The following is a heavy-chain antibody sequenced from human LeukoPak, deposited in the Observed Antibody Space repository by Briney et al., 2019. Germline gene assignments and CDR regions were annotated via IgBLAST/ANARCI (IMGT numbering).Heavy chain of an antibody. D-gene: IGHD2-15*01. CDR3: ARDRSDTYLFYYYGMDV. CDR1: GYTFTSYG. J-gene: IGHJ6*02. V-gene: IGHV1-18*01. CDR2: ISAYNGNT. Sequence: ASVKVSCKASGYTFTSYGISWVRQAPGQGLEWMGWISAYNGNTNYAQKLQGRVTMTTDTSTSTAYMELRSLRSGDTAVYYCARDRSDTYLFYYYGMDVWGQGTTVTVSS.